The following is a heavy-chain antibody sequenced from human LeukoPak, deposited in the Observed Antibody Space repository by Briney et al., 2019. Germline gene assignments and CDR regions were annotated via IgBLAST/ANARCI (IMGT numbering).Heavy chain of an antibody. V-gene: IGHV3-7*05. CDR2: IKRNGSST. D-gene: IGHD6-19*01. CDR3: ARDYSSHSGVWGRYFDL. J-gene: IGHJ4*02. Sequence: PGGSLRLSCSPSGFTFSSYSMRWVRQAPGKGLEWVADIKRNGSSTYYADSVKGRFTISRDNSKNTLYLQMNSRRAEDTAVYYCARDYSSHSGVWGRYFDLWGSGPRVTVSS. CDR1: GFTFSSYS.